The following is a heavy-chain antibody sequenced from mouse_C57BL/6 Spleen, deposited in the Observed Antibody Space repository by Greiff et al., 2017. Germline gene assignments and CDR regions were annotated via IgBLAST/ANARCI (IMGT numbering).Heavy chain of an antibody. CDR2: ISYDGSN. V-gene: IGHV3-6*01. D-gene: IGHD2-5*01. CDR3: ARGAYSNYGLFFDY. Sequence: EVQLVESGPGLVKPSQSLSLTCSVTGYSIPSGYYWNWIRQFPGNKLEWMGYISYDGSNNYNPSLKNRISITRDTSKNQFFLKLNSVTTEDTATYYCARGAYSNYGLFFDYWGQGTTLTVSS. CDR1: GYSIPSGYY. J-gene: IGHJ2*01.